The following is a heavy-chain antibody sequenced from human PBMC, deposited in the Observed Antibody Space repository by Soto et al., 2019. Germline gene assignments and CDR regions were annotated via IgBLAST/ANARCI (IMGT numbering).Heavy chain of an antibody. CDR2: ISSSGGAI. D-gene: IGHD6-13*01. CDR3: ARDHGGSTWFVGVYYFFGLDV. Sequence: VQLVESGGDLVQPGGSLRLSCAASGFIFSDYTMTWVRQAPGRGLEFVSHISSSGGAIFYAESVKGRFTVSRDNAKNSLYLQMTSLRDDDTAVYFCARDHGGSTWFVGVYYFFGLDVWGQGTAVTVSS. J-gene: IGHJ6*02. V-gene: IGHV3-48*02. CDR1: GFIFSDYT.